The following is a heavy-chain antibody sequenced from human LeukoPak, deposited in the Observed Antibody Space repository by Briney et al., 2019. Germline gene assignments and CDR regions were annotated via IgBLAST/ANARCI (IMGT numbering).Heavy chain of an antibody. J-gene: IGHJ5*02. CDR1: GFTFSSYS. CDR2: ISGSGGST. D-gene: IGHD3-10*01. Sequence: TGGSLRLSCAASGFTFSSYSMSWVRQAPGKGLEWVSAISGSGGSTYYADSVKGRFTISRDNSKNTLYLQMNSLRAEDTAVYYCAKGPPLRGVIIGWFDLWGQGTLVTVSS. V-gene: IGHV3-23*01. CDR3: AKGPPLRGVIIGWFDL.